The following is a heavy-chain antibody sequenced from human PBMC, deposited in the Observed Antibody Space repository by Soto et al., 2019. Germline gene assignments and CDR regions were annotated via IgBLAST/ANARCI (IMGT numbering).Heavy chain of an antibody. CDR1: GGTFSSYA. V-gene: IGHV1-69*06. CDR2: IIPIFGTA. D-gene: IGHD1-20*01. CDR3: ARDGRSYNWSDERHIYYYGMDV. J-gene: IGHJ6*02. Sequence: SVKVSCKASGGTFSSYAISWVRQAPGQGLEWMGGIIPIFGTADYAQKFQGRVTITADKSTSTAYMELSSLRSEDTAVYYCARDGRSYNWSDERHIYYYGMDVWGQGTTVTVSS.